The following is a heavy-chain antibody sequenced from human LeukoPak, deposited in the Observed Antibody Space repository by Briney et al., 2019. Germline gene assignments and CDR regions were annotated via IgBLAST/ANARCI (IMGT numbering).Heavy chain of an antibody. CDR2: INTDGTST. Sequence: PGGSLRLSCAASGFTFSSYWMHWVRQGPGKGLVWVSRINTDGTSTSYADSVKGRFTISRDNSKNTLYLQMNSLRAEDTAVYYCAKRKSSGWYKAPFDPWGQGTLVTVSS. CDR3: AKRKSSGWYKAPFDP. V-gene: IGHV3-74*01. CDR1: GFTFSSYW. D-gene: IGHD6-19*01. J-gene: IGHJ5*02.